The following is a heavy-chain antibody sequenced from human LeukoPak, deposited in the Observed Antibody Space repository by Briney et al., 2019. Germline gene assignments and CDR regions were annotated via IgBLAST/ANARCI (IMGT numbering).Heavy chain of an antibody. CDR3: ATRYCTIAACRASSHHCFDD. J-gene: IGHJ6*04. D-gene: IGHD2-8*01. V-gene: IGHV3-7*01. Sequence: GGSLRLSCAASGFTFSIYWKTWVRHARGEGREGGANITGDGCDTNYVDSVKGRFTVSRDNAKTSLYLQLNSLRAEDTAVYYCATRYCTIAACRASSHHCFDDWGEGTTVIVSS. CDR1: GFTFSIYW. CDR2: ITGDGCDT.